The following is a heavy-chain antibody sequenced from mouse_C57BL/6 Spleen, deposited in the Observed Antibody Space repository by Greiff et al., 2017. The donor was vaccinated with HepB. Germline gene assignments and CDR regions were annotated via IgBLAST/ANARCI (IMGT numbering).Heavy chain of an antibody. CDR1: GYAFSSYW. J-gene: IGHJ1*03. CDR3: ARGDTYYYGSSYGGYFDV. CDR2: IYPGDGDT. D-gene: IGHD1-1*01. V-gene: IGHV1-80*01. Sequence: QVQLKQSGAELVKPGASVKISCKASGYAFSSYWMNWVKQRPGKGLEWIGQIYPGDGDTNYNGKFKGKATLTADKSSSTAYMQLSSLTSEDSAVYFCARGDTYYYGSSYGGYFDVWGTGTTVTVSS.